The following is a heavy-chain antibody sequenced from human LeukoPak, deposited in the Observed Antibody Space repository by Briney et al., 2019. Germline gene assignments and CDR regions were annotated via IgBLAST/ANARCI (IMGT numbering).Heavy chain of an antibody. D-gene: IGHD6-19*01. J-gene: IGHJ4*02. CDR2: IRFDAKIT. CDR1: GFTFDDYG. Sequence: GGSLRLSCAASGFTFDDYGMHWVRQAPGKGLQWVAFIRFDAKITYYTDSVKGRFTISRDDSKNTLYLQMSSLRGEDTAVYYCVKSPSSVAGTVDYWGQGTLVTVSS. CDR3: VKSPSSVAGTVDY. V-gene: IGHV3-30*02.